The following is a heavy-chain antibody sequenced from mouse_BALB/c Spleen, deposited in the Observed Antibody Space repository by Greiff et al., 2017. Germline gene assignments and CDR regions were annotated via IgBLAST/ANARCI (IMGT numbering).Heavy chain of an antibody. CDR3: ARDRGNFYY. Sequence: EVKLMESGGGLVQPGGSLKLSCAASGFTFSSYGMSWVRQTPDKRLELVATINSNGGSTYYPDSVKGRFTISRDNAKNTLYLQMSSLKSEDTAMYYCARDRGNFYYWGQGTTLTVSS. CDR2: INSNGGST. V-gene: IGHV5-6-3*01. D-gene: IGHD3-3*01. J-gene: IGHJ2*01. CDR1: GFTFSSYG.